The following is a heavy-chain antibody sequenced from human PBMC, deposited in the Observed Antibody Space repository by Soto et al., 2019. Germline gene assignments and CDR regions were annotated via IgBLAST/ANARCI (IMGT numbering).Heavy chain of an antibody. Sequence: PGGSLRLSCVTSGFFFDNYAMHWVRQAPGKGPEWVSGLSGNSDIVAYADSVKGRFTISRDNAKKSLFLQMNNLRPEDTALYYCVTSTGKFYADFDYWGQGTQVTVSS. D-gene: IGHD7-27*01. CDR1: GFFFDNYA. J-gene: IGHJ4*02. CDR2: LSGNSDIV. CDR3: VTSTGKFYADFDY. V-gene: IGHV3-9*01.